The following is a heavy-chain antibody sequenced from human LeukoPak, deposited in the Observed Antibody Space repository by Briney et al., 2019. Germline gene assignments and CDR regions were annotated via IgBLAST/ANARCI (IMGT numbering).Heavy chain of an antibody. Sequence: GGSLRLSCAASGFTFSDYYMSWIRQAPGKGLEWVSYISSSGNIIYSADSVKGRFTISRDNAKNSLYLQINSLRAEDTAVYYCARDVGTAMGGGRDYWGQGTLVTVSS. CDR1: GFTFSDYY. CDR3: ARDVGTAMGGGRDY. V-gene: IGHV3-11*01. CDR2: ISSSGNII. D-gene: IGHD5-18*01. J-gene: IGHJ4*02.